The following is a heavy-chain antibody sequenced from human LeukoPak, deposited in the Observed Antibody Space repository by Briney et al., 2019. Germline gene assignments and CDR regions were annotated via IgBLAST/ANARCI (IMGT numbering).Heavy chain of an antibody. V-gene: IGHV3-66*01. CDR3: ARDGAYCGGDCYGWFDP. CDR2: IYSGGYS. Sequence: GGSLRLSCAASAFTVSSNYMSWVRQAPGKGLEWVSVIYSGGYSYYADSVKGRFTISRDNSKNTLYPQMNSLRVEDTAVYYCARDGAYCGGDCYGWFDPWGQGTLVTVSS. J-gene: IGHJ5*02. D-gene: IGHD2-21*02. CDR1: AFTVSSNY.